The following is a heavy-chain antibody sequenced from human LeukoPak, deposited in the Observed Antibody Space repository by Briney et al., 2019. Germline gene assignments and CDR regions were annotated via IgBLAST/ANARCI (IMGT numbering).Heavy chain of an antibody. V-gene: IGHV4-59*01. CDR1: GGSISSYY. CDR2: TYYSGST. J-gene: IGHJ4*02. D-gene: IGHD6-19*01. Sequence: SETLSLTCTVSGGSISSYYWSWIRQPPGKGLEWIGHTYYSGSTNYNPSLKSRVTISVDTSKNQFSLKLSSVTAADTAVYYCRAVAGTGFDYWGQGTLVTVSS. CDR3: RAVAGTGFDY.